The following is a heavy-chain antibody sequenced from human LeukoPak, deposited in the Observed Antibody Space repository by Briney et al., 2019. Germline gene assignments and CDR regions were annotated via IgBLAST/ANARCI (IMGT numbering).Heavy chain of an antibody. CDR1: GGSIISYY. J-gene: IGHJ4*02. D-gene: IGHD3-3*01. CDR3: ARDHYDLGYFDY. V-gene: IGHV4-4*07. CDR2: IYTSGST. Sequence: KSSETLSLTCTVSGGSIISYYWSWIRQPAGKGLEWIGRIYTSGSTNYNPSLKSRVTMSVDTSKNQFSLKLSSVTAADTAVYYCARDHYDLGYFDYWGQGTVVTVSS.